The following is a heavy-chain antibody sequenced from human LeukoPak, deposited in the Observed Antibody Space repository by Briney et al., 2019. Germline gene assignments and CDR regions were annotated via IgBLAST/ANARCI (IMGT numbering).Heavy chain of an antibody. CDR1: GYTFTGYY. Sequence: ASVKVSCKASGYTFTGYYMHWVRQAPGQGLEWMGWINPNSGGTNYAQKFQGRVTMTRDTSISTAYMELSRLRSDDTAVHYCARATYSSSSFFYYYYMDVWGKGTTVTVSS. CDR3: ARATYSSSSFFYYYYMDV. CDR2: INPNSGGT. V-gene: IGHV1-2*02. D-gene: IGHD6-6*01. J-gene: IGHJ6*03.